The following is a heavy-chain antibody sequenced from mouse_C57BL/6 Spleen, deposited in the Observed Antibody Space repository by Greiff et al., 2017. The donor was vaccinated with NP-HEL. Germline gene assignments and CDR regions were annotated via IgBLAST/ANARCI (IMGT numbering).Heavy chain of an antibody. CDR1: GYTFTSYW. CDR3: ARGGTTVVAHWYFDV. CDR2: INPSNGGT. D-gene: IGHD1-1*01. Sequence: VQLQQPGTELVKPGASVKLSCKASGYTFTSYWMHWVKQRPGQGLEWIGNINPSNGGTNYNEKFKSKATLTVDKSSSTAYMQLSSLTSDDSAVYYCARGGTTVVAHWYFDVWGTGTTVTVSS. V-gene: IGHV1-53*01. J-gene: IGHJ1*03.